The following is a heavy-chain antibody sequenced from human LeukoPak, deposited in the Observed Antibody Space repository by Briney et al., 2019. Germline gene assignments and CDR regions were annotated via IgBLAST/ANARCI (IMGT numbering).Heavy chain of an antibody. CDR2: INHSGST. D-gene: IGHD3-22*01. Sequence: SETLSLTCAVYGGSFSGYYWSWIRQPPGKGLEWIGEINHSGSTNYNPSLKSRVTISVDTSKNQFSLKLSSVPAADTAVYYCAFKSDSSGPTGYYYYGTDVWGQGTTVTVSS. CDR1: GGSFSGYY. CDR3: AFKSDSSGPTGYYYYGTDV. J-gene: IGHJ6*02. V-gene: IGHV4-34*01.